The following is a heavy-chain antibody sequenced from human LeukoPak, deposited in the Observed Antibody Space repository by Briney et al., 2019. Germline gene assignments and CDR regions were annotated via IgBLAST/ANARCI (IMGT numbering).Heavy chain of an antibody. J-gene: IGHJ4*02. V-gene: IGHV3-21*01. CDR1: GFTFSSYS. CDR3: AGASSPTIFGVVITQFYFDY. CDR2: ISSSSSYI. D-gene: IGHD3-3*01. Sequence: GGSLRLSCVASGFTFSSYSMNWVRQAPGKGLEWVSSISSSSSYIYYADSVKGRFTISRDNAKNSLYLQMNSLRAEDTAVYYCAGASSPTIFGVVITQFYFDYWGQGTLVTVSS.